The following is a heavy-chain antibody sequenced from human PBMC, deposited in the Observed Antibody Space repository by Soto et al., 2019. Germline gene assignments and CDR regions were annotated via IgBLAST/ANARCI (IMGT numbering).Heavy chain of an antibody. D-gene: IGHD2-8*02. Sequence: QVQLQQWGVGLLKPSETLSLTCAVYGGSFSGYYWTWIRQPPGTGLEWIGEINHSGSTNYNPSLKSQVTISVDTSKNQFSLKLTSVTAADTAVYYCARDKITGLFDYWGQGTLVTVSS. CDR2: INHSGST. J-gene: IGHJ4*02. CDR1: GGSFSGYY. V-gene: IGHV4-34*01. CDR3: ARDKITGLFDY.